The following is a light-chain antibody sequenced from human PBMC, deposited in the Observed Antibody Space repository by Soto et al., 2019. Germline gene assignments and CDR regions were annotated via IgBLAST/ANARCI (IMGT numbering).Light chain of an antibody. V-gene: IGKV3D-15*01. CDR2: GAS. Sequence: EIVMTQSPATLSVSPGERATLSCRASQSVSSNLAWYQQKPGQAPRLLIYGASTRATGIPARFSGSGSGTDFTLTISSLQPEDVATYYCQQYDSALGTFGQGTKVDIK. CDR3: QQYDSALGT. J-gene: IGKJ1*01. CDR1: QSVSSN.